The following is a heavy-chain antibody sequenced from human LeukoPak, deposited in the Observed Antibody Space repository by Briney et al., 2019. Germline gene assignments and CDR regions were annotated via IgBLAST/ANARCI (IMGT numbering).Heavy chain of an antibody. D-gene: IGHD4-17*01. J-gene: IGHJ3*02. Sequence: PGGSLRLSCAASGFTFSSYAMSWVRQAPGKGLEWISAISGSGGSTYYADSVQGRFAISRDNSKNTLYLQMNSLRAEDAAVYFCARDPNGDYIGTFDMWGRGTMVSVSS. CDR3: ARDPNGDYIGTFDM. CDR1: GFTFSSYA. V-gene: IGHV3-23*01. CDR2: ISGSGGST.